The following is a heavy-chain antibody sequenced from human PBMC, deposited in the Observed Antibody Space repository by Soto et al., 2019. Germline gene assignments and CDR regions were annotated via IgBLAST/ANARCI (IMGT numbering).Heavy chain of an antibody. CDR1: GYTFTCYY. CDR3: ARTLSGYDCAYFDY. CDR2: INPNSGGT. Sequence: GASVKLSSKASGYTFTCYYMRWVRHAPGQGLEWMGWINPNSGGTNYAQEFQCWVTMTRGTSISTAYMELSRLRSDDTVLYYCARTLSGYDCAYFDYRGQGTLVTVSS. J-gene: IGHJ4*02. D-gene: IGHD5-12*01. V-gene: IGHV1-2*04.